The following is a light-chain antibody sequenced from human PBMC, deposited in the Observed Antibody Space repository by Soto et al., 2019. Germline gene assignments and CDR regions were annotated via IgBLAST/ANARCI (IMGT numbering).Light chain of an antibody. CDR3: QQYNSYWT. Sequence: IPLTQPPSSLSASVGDRVTITCRASQGISSNLAWYQQKPGRAPKLLIYDASSLESGVPSRFSGSGSGTEFTLSVSSMPPDDFATYDCQQYNSYWTFGQGTKVEIK. V-gene: IGKV1-13*02. CDR1: QGISSN. CDR2: DAS. J-gene: IGKJ1*01.